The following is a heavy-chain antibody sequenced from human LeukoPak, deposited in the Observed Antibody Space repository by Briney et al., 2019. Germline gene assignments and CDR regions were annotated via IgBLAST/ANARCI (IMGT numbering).Heavy chain of an antibody. CDR3: ASTLAYCGGDCYEDFDY. CDR2: ISGSGGST. D-gene: IGHD2-21*02. V-gene: IGHV3-23*01. Sequence: GGSLRLSCAASGFTFSSYAMSWVRQAPGKGLEWVSAISGSGGSTYYADSVKGRFTIPRDNSKNTLYLQMNSLRAEDTAVYYCASTLAYCGGDCYEDFDYWGQGTLVTVSS. CDR1: GFTFSSYA. J-gene: IGHJ4*02.